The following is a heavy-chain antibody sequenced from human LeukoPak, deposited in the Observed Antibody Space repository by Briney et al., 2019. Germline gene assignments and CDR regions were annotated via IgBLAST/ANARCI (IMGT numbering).Heavy chain of an antibody. CDR2: VYYSAST. CDR1: GGSINGYY. V-gene: IGHV4-59*01. Sequence: SETLSLTCTVSGGSINGYYWSWMRQPPGKGLEGIGYVYYSASTNYNTSLKSRVTISVDTSKKQFSLRLSSVTAAETAVYYCARGIMTTVPTFDYWGQGTQVTVSS. CDR3: ARGIMTTVPTFDY. J-gene: IGHJ4*02. D-gene: IGHD4-17*01.